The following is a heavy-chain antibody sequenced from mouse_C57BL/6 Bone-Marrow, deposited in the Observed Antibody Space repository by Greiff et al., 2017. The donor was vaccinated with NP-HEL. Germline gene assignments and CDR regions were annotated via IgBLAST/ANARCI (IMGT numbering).Heavy chain of an antibody. V-gene: IGHV7-1*01. J-gene: IGHJ1*03. D-gene: IGHD1-1*01. CDR2: SRNKANDYTT. CDR3: AREATVVARYFDV. Sequence: EVQRVESGGGLVQSGRSLRLSCATSGFTFSDFYMEWVRQAPGKGLEWIAASRNKANDYTTEYSASVKGRFIVSRDTSQSILYLQMNARRAEDTAIDYCAREATVVARYFDVWGTGTTVTVSS. CDR1: GFTFSDFY.